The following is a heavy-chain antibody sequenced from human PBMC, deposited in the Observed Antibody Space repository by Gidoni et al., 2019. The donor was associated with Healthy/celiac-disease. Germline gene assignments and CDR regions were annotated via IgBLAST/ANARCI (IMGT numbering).Heavy chain of an antibody. CDR1: GPSFSGYY. CDR3: ARGRYHDSSGFPY. V-gene: IGHV4-34*01. CDR2: ITHTGST. Sequence: QVQLQQWGAGLLKPSETPSPTCAMSGPSFSGYYWSWIRQSPGRGLEWIAEITHTGSTNYKPSLRSRVTISVDASKNQFSLQLRSVTAADTAVYYCARGRYHDSSGFPYWGQGTLVTVSS. J-gene: IGHJ4*02. D-gene: IGHD3-22*01.